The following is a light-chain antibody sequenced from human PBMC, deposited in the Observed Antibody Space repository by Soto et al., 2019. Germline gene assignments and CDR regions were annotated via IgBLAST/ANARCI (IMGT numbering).Light chain of an antibody. Sequence: DIQMTQSPSTLSASVGERVTITCRASQNIRSYLSWYQQKPGKAPKLLIFETSTLQSGVPSRFTGAGSGTDFTLTISSLQPEDFATYYCQQSYSTPQTFGQGTKVDIK. CDR3: QQSYSTPQT. J-gene: IGKJ1*01. V-gene: IGKV1-39*01. CDR2: ETS. CDR1: QNIRSY.